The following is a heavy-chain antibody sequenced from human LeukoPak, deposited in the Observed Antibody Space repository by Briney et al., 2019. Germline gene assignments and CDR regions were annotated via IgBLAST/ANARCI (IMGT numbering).Heavy chain of an antibody. CDR2: ISGSADIT. CDR1: GFTFATYA. J-gene: IGHJ5*02. V-gene: IGHV3-23*01. D-gene: IGHD5-12*01. CDR3: AKGLRVGYVANWFDP. Sequence: QSGGSLRLSCAASGFTFATYAMSWVRQPPGKGLEWVSSISGSADITYYADSVKGRFTISRDNSKNTLYLQMNSLSAEDTAVYFCAKGLRVGYVANWFDPWGQGTLVTVSS.